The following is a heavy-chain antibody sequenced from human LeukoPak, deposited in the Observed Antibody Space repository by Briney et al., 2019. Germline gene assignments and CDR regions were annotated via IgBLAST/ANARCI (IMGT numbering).Heavy chain of an antibody. V-gene: IGHV5-51*01. CDR2: IYPGDSDT. J-gene: IGHJ4*02. Sequence: GESLKISCEGSGYDFTSHWIGWVRQMPGKGLEWMGIIYPGDSDTKYSPSFQGQVTISADKSITTAYLQWSSLKASDTAMYYCARHKSYCSSTSCPADYWGQGTLVTVSS. D-gene: IGHD2-2*01. CDR1: GYDFTSHW. CDR3: ARHKSYCSSTSCPADY.